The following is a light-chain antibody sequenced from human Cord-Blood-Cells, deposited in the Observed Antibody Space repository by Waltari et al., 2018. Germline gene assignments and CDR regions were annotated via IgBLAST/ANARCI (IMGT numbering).Light chain of an antibody. J-gene: IGKJ1*01. V-gene: IGKV3-15*01. CDR2: GAS. CDR3: QQYNNWPPWT. Sequence: EIVMTQSPAPLYVSPGDRATLSCRARQSVSSNLAWYQQKPGQAPRLLNYGASTRATGIPARFSGSGSGTEFTLTISSLQSENFAVYYCQQYNNWPPWTFGQGTKVEIK. CDR1: QSVSSN.